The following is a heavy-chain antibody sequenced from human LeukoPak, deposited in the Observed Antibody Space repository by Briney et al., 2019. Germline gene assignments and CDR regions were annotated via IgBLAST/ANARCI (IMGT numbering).Heavy chain of an antibody. CDR1: GFTFSSYA. V-gene: IGHV3-23*01. CDR3: AKDVPAPYYDILTGYLFDY. D-gene: IGHD3-9*01. J-gene: IGHJ4*02. CDR2: ISGSGGST. Sequence: GGSLRLSCAASGFTFSSYAMSWVRQAPGKGLEWVSAISGSGGSTYYADCVQGRFTISRDNSKNTFYLQMTSLRAEDTAVYYCAKDVPAPYYDILTGYLFDYWGQGTLVTVSS.